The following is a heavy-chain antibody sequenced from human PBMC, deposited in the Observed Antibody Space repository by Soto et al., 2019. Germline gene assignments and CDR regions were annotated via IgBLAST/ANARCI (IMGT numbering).Heavy chain of an antibody. CDR3: ARDGAGAYGLGWFDP. CDR1: GDSISRGGYY. D-gene: IGHD2-21*01. CDR2: IYHSGST. V-gene: IGHV4-31*03. J-gene: IGHJ5*02. Sequence: QVQLQESGPGLVKPSQTLSLTCTVSGDSISRGGYYWNWIRQHPRKGLEWIGYIYHSGSTNYNPSLKSRVTISVDTSKNQLSLELSNVTAADTAVSYCARDGAGAYGLGWFDPWGQGILVTVSS.